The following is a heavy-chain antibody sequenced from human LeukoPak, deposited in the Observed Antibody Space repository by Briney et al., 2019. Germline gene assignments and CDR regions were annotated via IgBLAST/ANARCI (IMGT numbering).Heavy chain of an antibody. V-gene: IGHV3-21*01. CDR3: ARDLRLYYYDSSGLYY. CDR2: ISSSSSYI. D-gene: IGHD3-22*01. CDR1: GFTFSSYN. J-gene: IGHJ4*02. Sequence: GGSLRLSCAASGFTFSSYNMNWVRQAPGKGLQWVSSISSSSSYIYYADSVKGRFTISRDNAKNSLYLQMSSLRAEDTAVYYCARDLRLYYYDSSGLYYWGQGTLVTVSS.